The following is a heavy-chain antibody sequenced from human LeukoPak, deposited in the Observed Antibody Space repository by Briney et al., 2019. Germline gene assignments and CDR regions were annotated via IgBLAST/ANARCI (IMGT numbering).Heavy chain of an antibody. V-gene: IGHV1-24*01. CDR2: FDPEDGET. J-gene: IGHJ4*02. CDR3: ATLMGATRLDY. D-gene: IGHD1-26*01. Sequence: ASVKVSCKASGYTFTSYGISWVRQAPGKGLEWMGGFDPEDGETIYAQKFQGRVTMTEDTSTDTAYMELSSLRSEDTAVYYCATLMGATRLDYWGQGTLVTVSS. CDR1: GYTFTSYG.